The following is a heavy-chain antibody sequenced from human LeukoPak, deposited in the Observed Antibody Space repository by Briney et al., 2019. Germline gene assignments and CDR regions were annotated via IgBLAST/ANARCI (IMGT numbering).Heavy chain of an antibody. D-gene: IGHD5-24*01. J-gene: IGHJ4*02. CDR1: GGSISSYY. Sequence: PSETLSLTCTVSGGSISSYYWSWIRQPPGKGLEWTGYIYYSGSTNYNPSLKSRVTISVDTSKNQFSLKLSSVTAADTAVYYCARDGYNSLDYWGQGTLVTVSS. V-gene: IGHV4-59*01. CDR2: IYYSGST. CDR3: ARDGYNSLDY.